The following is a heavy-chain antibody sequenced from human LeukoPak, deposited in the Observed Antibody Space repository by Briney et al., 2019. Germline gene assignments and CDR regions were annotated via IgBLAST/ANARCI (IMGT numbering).Heavy chain of an antibody. V-gene: IGHV3-7*01. Sequence: PGGSLRLSCAGSGFTFNTYNMNWVRQAPGKGLEWVANIKQDGNEKYYADSVKGRFTIPRDNGKNSLDLQMNSLRADDTAVYYCARDTLGEGEDANYAVYYFDYWGQGTVVTVSS. J-gene: IGHJ4*02. D-gene: IGHD4/OR15-4a*01. CDR1: GFTFNTYN. CDR2: IKQDGNEK. CDR3: ARDTLGEGEDANYAVYYFDY.